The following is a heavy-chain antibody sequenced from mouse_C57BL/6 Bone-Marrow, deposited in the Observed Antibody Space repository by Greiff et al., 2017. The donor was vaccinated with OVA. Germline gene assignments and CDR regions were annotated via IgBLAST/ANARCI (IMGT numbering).Heavy chain of an antibody. Sequence: QVQLQQSGPGLVQPSQSLSITCTVSGFSLTSYGVHWVRQSPGKGLEWLGVIWRGGSTDYNAAFMSRLSITKDNSKSQVFFKMNSLQADDTAIYYCAKNQGYSNYWCAYWGQGTLVTVSA. CDR1: GFSLTSYG. J-gene: IGHJ3*01. V-gene: IGHV2-5*01. D-gene: IGHD2-5*01. CDR2: IWRGGST. CDR3: AKNQGYSNYWCAY.